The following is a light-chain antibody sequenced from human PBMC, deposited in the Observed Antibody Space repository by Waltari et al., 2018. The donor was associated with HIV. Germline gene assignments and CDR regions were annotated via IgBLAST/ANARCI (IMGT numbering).Light chain of an antibody. CDR3: QNYNSAPPT. Sequence: DIQMTQPPSSLSASVGDRVTITCRASQAISNNLAWYQQKPGKVPKLQIYGASTLQSGVPSRFSGSGSGTDFTLTISSLQPDDVATYYCQNYNSAPPTFGQGTRLDIK. V-gene: IGKV1-27*01. CDR1: QAISNN. CDR2: GAS. J-gene: IGKJ5*01.